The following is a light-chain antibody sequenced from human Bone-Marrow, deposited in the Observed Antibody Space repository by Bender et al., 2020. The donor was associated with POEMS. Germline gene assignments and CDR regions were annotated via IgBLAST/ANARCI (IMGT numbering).Light chain of an antibody. CDR2: DVR. V-gene: IGLV2-14*03. Sequence: QSALTQPASVSGSPGQSITISCTGTNSDVGNYDYVSWYQQFPGKAPKLLISDVRNRPSGVSDRFSGSKSGITDSLTISGLQAEDEADYYCGSYTRNTKYVFGSGTKVTVL. CDR1: NSDVGNYDY. J-gene: IGLJ1*01. CDR3: GSYTRNTKYV.